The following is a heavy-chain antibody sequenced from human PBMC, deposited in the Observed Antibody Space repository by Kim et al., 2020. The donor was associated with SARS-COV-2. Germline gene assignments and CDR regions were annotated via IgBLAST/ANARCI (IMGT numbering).Heavy chain of an antibody. D-gene: IGHD2-21*02. CDR1: GFTFSSYA. CDR2: ISGSGSTT. J-gene: IGHJ4*02. V-gene: IGHV3-23*01. Sequence: GGSLRLSCAASGFTFSSYAMIWVRQAPGKGLEWVSVISGSGSTTYYADSVKGRFTISRDNSKNTLYLQMNSLRAEDTALYYCAKFGLPSVVTVLGGLDYWGQGTRVTVSS. CDR3: AKFGLPSVVTVLGGLDY.